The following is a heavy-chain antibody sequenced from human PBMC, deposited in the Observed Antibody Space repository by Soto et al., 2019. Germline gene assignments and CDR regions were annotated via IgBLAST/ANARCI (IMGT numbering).Heavy chain of an antibody. J-gene: IGHJ5*02. D-gene: IGHD3-3*01. Sequence: SETLSLTCTVSGGSISSYYWSWIRQPPGKGLEWIGYIYYSGSTNYNPSLKSRVTISVDTSKNQFSLKLSSVTAADTAVYYCARVNYDFWSGYYNWWFDPWGQGTLVTVSS. CDR2: IYYSGST. V-gene: IGHV4-59*01. CDR1: GGSISSYY. CDR3: ARVNYDFWSGYYNWWFDP.